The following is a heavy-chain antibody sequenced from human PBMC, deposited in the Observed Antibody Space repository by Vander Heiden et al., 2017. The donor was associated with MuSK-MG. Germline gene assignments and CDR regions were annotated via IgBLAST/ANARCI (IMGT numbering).Heavy chain of an antibody. Sequence: QVQLVQSGAEVKKPGASVTVSCTASGHTFSGYYIHWVRQAPGQGLEWMGWINPNSGATNCEQKFQGRVTLTRDTSLSTGYMDLRRLTSDDTAMYYCARGLGAGTELESWGQGTLVTVS. J-gene: IGHJ4*02. CDR2: INPNSGAT. CDR1: GHTFSGYY. V-gene: IGHV1-2*02. D-gene: IGHD6-13*01. CDR3: ARGLGAGTELES.